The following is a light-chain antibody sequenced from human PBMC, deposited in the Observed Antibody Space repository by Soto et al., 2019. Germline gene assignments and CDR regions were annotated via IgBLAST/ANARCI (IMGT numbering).Light chain of an antibody. Sequence: QSALTQPASVSGSPGQSITISCSRSSGDVGNYDLVSWYQQIPGKAPQLMIFEVSRRPSRVSDRFSGSKSGNTASLTISGLQAEDEGDFYCCSYAGNGAWVFGGGTKVTVL. CDR1: SGDVGNYDL. J-gene: IGLJ3*02. V-gene: IGLV2-23*02. CDR2: EVS. CDR3: CSYAGNGAWV.